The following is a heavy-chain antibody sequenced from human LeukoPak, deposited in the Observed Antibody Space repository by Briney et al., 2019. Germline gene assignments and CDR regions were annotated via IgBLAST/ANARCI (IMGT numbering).Heavy chain of an antibody. CDR3: PRCTYYYGSRSCSPFDY. V-gene: IGHV1-2*02. CDR2: INPNSGGT. Sequence: GASVKVSCKASGYTFTGYYIHWVRQAPGQGLEWMGCINPNSGGTNYAQKFQGRVTMTRDTSITTAYMELSRLRSDDTAVYYCPRCTYYYGSRSCSPFDYWGQGTLVTVSS. CDR1: GYTFTGYY. D-gene: IGHD3-10*01. J-gene: IGHJ4*02.